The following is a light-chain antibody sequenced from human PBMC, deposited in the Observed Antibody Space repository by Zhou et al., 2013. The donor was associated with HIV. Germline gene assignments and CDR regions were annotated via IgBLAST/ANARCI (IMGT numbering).Light chain of an antibody. CDR2: GAS. J-gene: IGKJ3*01. CDR3: QQYNQWLT. CDR1: QSISSN. Sequence: EIVMTQSPGTLSVSPGERATLSCRASQSISSNLAWYQQKPGQVPRLLIYGASTRATDVPARFSGSGSGTEFTLTISSLQSEDFAVYYCQQYNQWLTFGPGTKVEIK. V-gene: IGKV3-15*01.